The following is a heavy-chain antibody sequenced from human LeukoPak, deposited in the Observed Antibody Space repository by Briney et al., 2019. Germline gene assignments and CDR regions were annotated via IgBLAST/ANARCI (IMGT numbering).Heavy chain of an antibody. D-gene: IGHD6-19*01. CDR3: AREGIAVADNNWFDP. CDR1: GYTFTSYY. Sequence: ASVKVSCKASGYTFTSYYMHWVRQAPGQGLEWMGIINPSGGSTSYAQKFQGRVTMTRDTSTSTVYMELSSLRSEDTAVYYCAREGIAVADNNWFDPWGQGTLVTVSS. CDR2: INPSGGST. V-gene: IGHV1-46*01. J-gene: IGHJ5*02.